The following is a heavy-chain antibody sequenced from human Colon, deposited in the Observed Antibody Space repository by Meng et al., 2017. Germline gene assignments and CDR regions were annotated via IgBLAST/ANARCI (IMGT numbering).Heavy chain of an antibody. V-gene: IGHV4-4*07. Sequence: QGQRQRSGPGLVRPSETLSLTCTVSGGSMSGYYWNWIRQPAGKGLEWIGHIYSSGRTNYNPSLKSRVTISVDSSKNQFSLNLTSVTAADTAVYFCARVQRFCTGGICSNWFDPWGQGTLVTVSS. D-gene: IGHD2-15*01. CDR3: ARVQRFCTGGICSNWFDP. CDR2: IYSSGRT. J-gene: IGHJ5*02. CDR1: GGSMSGYY.